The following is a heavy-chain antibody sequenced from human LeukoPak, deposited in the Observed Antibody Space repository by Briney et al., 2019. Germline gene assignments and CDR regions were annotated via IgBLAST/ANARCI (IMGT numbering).Heavy chain of an antibody. D-gene: IGHD2-2*02. CDR1: GYTFTSYY. V-gene: IGHV1-46*01. CDR3: ARDKKLLYGHNWFDP. CDR2: INPSGGST. Sequence: ASVKVSCKASGYTFTSYYMHWVRPAPEQGLEWMGIINPSGGSTSYAQKFQGRVTITRDTSTSTVYMELSSLRSEDTAVYYCARDKKLLYGHNWFDPWGQGTLVTVSS. J-gene: IGHJ5*02.